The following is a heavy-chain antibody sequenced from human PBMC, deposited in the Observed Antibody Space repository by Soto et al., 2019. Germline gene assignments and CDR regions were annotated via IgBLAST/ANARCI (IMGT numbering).Heavy chain of an antibody. CDR1: GDSFTRYW. J-gene: IGHJ6*02. CDR2: IDPSDSYT. Sequence: PWESLTISCTGAGDSFTRYWISWVRQMPGKGLEWMGRIDPSDSYTNYSPSFQGHVTISADKSISTAYLQWSSLKASDTAMYYCARHGVYYYYGMDVWGQGTTVTVSS. CDR3: ARHGVYYYYGMDV. D-gene: IGHD2-8*01. V-gene: IGHV5-10-1*01.